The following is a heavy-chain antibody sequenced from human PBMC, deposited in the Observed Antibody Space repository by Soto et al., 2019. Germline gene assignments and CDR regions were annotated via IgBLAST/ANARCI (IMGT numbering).Heavy chain of an antibody. CDR1: GFSFNTYV. Sequence: GGSLRLSCTDSGFSFNTYVMDWVRQAPGKGLEWVARILYDGSKEYYADPVKGRFTISRDNSKNTLYLQMDRLRVEDTAVYFCAKGLALMADHWGQGTPVTVS. CDR3: AKGLALMADH. V-gene: IGHV3-30*18. D-gene: IGHD2-21*01. CDR2: ILYDGSKE. J-gene: IGHJ4*02.